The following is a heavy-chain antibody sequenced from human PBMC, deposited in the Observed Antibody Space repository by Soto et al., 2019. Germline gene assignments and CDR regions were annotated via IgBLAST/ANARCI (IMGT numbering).Heavy chain of an antibody. J-gene: IGHJ6*04. CDR3: AREDIHCSGGSCYGVPKDV. D-gene: IGHD2-15*01. V-gene: IGHV3-66*01. CDR2: VQSGGST. Sequence: EVQLVESGGGLVQPGGSLRLSCAASGFTVSSKYMSWVRQAPGKGLEWVSLVQSGGSTLYADSVKGRFTISRDNSENTLFLPVNSMRVDDTAVYYWAREDIHCSGGSCYGVPKDVWDKGTTVTVSS. CDR1: GFTVSSKY.